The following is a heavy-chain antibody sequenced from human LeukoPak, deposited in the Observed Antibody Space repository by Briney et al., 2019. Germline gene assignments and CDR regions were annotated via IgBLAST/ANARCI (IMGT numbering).Heavy chain of an antibody. D-gene: IGHD3-10*02. CDR2: ISSRSSYI. CDR1: EFTFTNYS. CDR3: AELGITMIGGV. J-gene: IGHJ6*04. V-gene: IGHV3-21*01. Sequence: PGGSLRLSCAASEFTFTNYSMNWVRQAPGKGLEWVSSISSRSSYIYYADSVKGRFTISRDNAKNSLYLQMNSLRAEDTAVYYCAELGITMIGGVWGKGTTVTISS.